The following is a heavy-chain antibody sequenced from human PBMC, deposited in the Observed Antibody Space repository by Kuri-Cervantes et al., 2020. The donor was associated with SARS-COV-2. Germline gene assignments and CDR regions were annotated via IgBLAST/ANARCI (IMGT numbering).Heavy chain of an antibody. CDR2: ISSSGGTI. J-gene: IGHJ4*02. V-gene: IGHV3-11*01. D-gene: IGHD5-24*01. Sequence: GESLKISCAASGFTFSDYYMSWIRQAPGKGLEWVSYISSSGGTIYYADSVKGQFTISRDNAKNSLYLQMNSLRAEDTAVYYCARPEMVRGVDYWGQGTLVTVSS. CDR1: GFTFSDYY. CDR3: ARPEMVRGVDY.